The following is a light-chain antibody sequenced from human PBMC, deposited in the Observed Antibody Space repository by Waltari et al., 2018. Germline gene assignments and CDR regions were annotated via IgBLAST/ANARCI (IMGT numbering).Light chain of an antibody. J-gene: IGKJ3*01. CDR2: ATS. V-gene: IGKV1-8*01. CDR1: QGISSY. CDR3: QQYYTYPPT. Sequence: AIRMTQSPSSFSASTGDRFTITCRASQGISSYLAWYQQKPGTAPKLLIYATSTLQSGVPSRFSGSGSGTDFSLTISCLQSEDFATYYCQQYYTYPPTFGPGTKVDIK.